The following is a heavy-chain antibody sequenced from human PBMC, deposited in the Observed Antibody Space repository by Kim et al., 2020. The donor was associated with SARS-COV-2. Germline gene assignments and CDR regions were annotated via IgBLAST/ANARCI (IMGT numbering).Heavy chain of an antibody. J-gene: IGHJ3*02. V-gene: IGHV3-9*01. CDR2: ISWNSGSI. CDR3: AKDPRYATPIRFLEWFGVFDI. CDR1: GFTFGDYA. Sequence: GGSLRLSCAASGFTFGDYAMHWVRQAPGKGLEWVSGISWNSGSIGYADSVKGRFTISRDNAKNSLYLQMNSLRAEDTALYYCAKDPRYATPIRFLEWFGVFDIWGQGTMVTVSS. D-gene: IGHD3-3*01.